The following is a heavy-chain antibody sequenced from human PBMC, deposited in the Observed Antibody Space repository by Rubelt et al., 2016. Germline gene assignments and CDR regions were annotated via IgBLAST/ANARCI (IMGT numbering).Heavy chain of an antibody. J-gene: IGHJ4*02. CDR1: GFSFSYAW. Sequence: EVQLLESGGGLVQPGGSLRLSCAVSGFSFSYAWMSWVRQAPGKGLEWVSSISSSGSNIYYADSVKGRFTISRDNAKNSLFLQMKSLRAEDTAVYYCASLASSFGYWGQGTLVTVSS. CDR3: ASLASSFGY. V-gene: IGHV3-21*01. D-gene: IGHD6-13*01. CDR2: ISSSGSNI.